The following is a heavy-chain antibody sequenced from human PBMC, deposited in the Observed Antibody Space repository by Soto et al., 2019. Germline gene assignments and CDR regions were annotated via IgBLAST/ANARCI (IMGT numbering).Heavy chain of an antibody. Sequence: ASVKVSCKASGYTFTGYYMHWVRQAPGQGLEWMGWINPNSGGTNYAQKFQGWVTMTRDTSISTAYMELSRLRSDDTAVYYCARAPTYYDFWSGYFDYWGQGTLVTVSS. D-gene: IGHD3-3*01. CDR1: GYTFTGYY. V-gene: IGHV1-2*04. CDR3: ARAPTYYDFWSGYFDY. CDR2: INPNSGGT. J-gene: IGHJ4*02.